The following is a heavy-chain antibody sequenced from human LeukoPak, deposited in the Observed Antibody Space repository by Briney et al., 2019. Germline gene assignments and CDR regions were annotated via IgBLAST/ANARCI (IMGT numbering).Heavy chain of an antibody. Sequence: SETLSLTCTVSGDSIRSRSYYWGWIRQPAGKGLEWIGSIYFSGSTYYNPSVQCRVTISVDTSKNQFSLKLTSVTAADTAVYYCARDYGGNSYYFDYWGRGTLVTVSS. CDR3: ARDYGGNSYYFDY. D-gene: IGHD4-23*01. CDR2: IYFSGST. V-gene: IGHV4-39*02. CDR1: GDSIRSRSYY. J-gene: IGHJ4*02.